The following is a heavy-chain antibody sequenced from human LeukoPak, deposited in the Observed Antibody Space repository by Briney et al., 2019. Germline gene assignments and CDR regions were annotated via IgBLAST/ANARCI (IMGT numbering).Heavy chain of an antibody. CDR1: GFTFSSYW. CDR2: IKGDGSST. CDR3: ARATSGTSYNY. V-gene: IGHV3-74*01. Sequence: PGGSLRLSCAASGFTFSSYWMHWVRQAPGKGLVWVSSIKGDGSSTNYAGSVKGRFTISRDNAENTLYLQMNSLRAEDTAVYYCARATSGTSYNYWGQGTLVTVSP. D-gene: IGHD3-10*01. J-gene: IGHJ4*02.